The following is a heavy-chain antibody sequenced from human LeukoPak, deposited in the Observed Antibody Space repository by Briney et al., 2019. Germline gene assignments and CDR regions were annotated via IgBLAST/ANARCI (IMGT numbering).Heavy chain of an antibody. CDR1: GGSINNYY. CDR3: ARNPGYREYSGSPYYLDY. CDR2: IYYSGST. Sequence: SETLSLTCTVSGGSINNYYWSWIRQPPGKGLEWIGYIYYSGSTNYNPSLKSRVTISVDTSKNQFSLKLSSVTAADTAVYYCARNPGYREYSGSPYYLDYWGQGTLVTVSS. J-gene: IGHJ4*02. V-gene: IGHV4-59*08. D-gene: IGHD1-26*01.